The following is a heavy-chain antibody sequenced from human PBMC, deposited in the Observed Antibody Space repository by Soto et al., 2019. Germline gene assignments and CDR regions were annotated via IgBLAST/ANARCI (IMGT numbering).Heavy chain of an antibody. CDR3: ARKGAAAAYAHYYMDV. D-gene: IGHD6-13*01. Sequence: QVQLQESGPGLVKPSETLSLTCTVSGGSISPYYWSWIRQPPGKGLEWIWYVYYSGNTNYNPSLESRVTISLDTSRNRFSLNLTSATAADTAVYYCARKGAAAAYAHYYMDVWGRGTAVTVSS. V-gene: IGHV4-59*01. CDR1: GGSISPYY. CDR2: VYYSGNT. J-gene: IGHJ6*03.